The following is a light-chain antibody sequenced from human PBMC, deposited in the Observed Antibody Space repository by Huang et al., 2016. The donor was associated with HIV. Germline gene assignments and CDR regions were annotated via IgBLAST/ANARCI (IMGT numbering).Light chain of an antibody. CDR2: GAS. V-gene: IGKV3-20*01. CDR1: QSVGIY. CDR3: QQYERPPDT. Sequence: EIVLTQSPGTLSLSPGERATLSCRASQSVGIYLAWYQQKPGHAPRLLISGASSRVTGIPDRFSGRGSGTDFTLSISRLEPEDFAVYYCQQYERPPDTFGPGTKVNIK. J-gene: IGKJ3*01.